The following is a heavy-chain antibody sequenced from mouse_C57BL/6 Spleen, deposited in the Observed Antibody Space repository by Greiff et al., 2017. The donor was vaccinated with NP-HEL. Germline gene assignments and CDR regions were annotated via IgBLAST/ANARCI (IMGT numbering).Heavy chain of an antibody. V-gene: IGHV1-39*01. J-gene: IGHJ4*01. Sequence: VQLQQSGPELVKPGASVKISCKASGYSFTDYNMNWVKQSNGKSLEWIGVINPNYGTTSYNQKFKGKATLTVDQSSSTAYMQLNSLTSEDSAVDYCAKSGYCGSRDYAMDYWGQGTSVTVSS. CDR2: INPNYGTT. D-gene: IGHD1-1*01. CDR3: AKSGYCGSRDYAMDY. CDR1: GYSFTDYN.